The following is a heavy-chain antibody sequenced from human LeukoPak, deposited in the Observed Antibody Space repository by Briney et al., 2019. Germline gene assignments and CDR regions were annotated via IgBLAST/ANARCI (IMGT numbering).Heavy chain of an antibody. CDR3: RQYDSSDFFDC. V-gene: IGHV4-34*01. Sequence: SETLSLTCAVYGGSFSGYYWSWIRQPPGKGLEWIGEINHRGSTNYNPSLKSRVTISVDTSKNQLSLKLSSVTAADTAVYYCRQYDSSDFFDCWGQGTLVTVSS. J-gene: IGHJ4*02. CDR1: GGSFSGYY. D-gene: IGHD3-22*01. CDR2: INHRGST.